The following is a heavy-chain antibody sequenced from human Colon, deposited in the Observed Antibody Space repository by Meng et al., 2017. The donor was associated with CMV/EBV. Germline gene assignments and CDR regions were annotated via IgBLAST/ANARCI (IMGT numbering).Heavy chain of an antibody. D-gene: IGHD3-16*01. CDR1: GYSFTGYY. V-gene: IGHV1-2*02. CDR3: ASHSSYVWGSHH. J-gene: IGHJ1*01. CDR2: MDPTTGRT. Sequence: QVQLGQSGAEVRMPGASVNVSCKASGYSFTGYYIHWVRQAPGQGLEWMGWMDPTTGRTDYAQKFQGTVTMTRDTSISTAYLELSRLTSDDTAVYYCASHSSYVWGSHHWGQGTLVTVSS.